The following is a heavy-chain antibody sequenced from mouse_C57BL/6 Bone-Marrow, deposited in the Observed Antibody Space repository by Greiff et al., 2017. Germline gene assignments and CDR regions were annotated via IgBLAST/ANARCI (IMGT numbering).Heavy chain of an antibody. V-gene: IGHV8-12*01. CDR2: IYWDDDK. D-gene: IGHD2-5*01. J-gene: IGHJ3*01. Sequence: QVTLKESGPGLLQSSQTLSLTCSFSGFSLSTSGMGVSWIRQPSGKGLEWLAHIYWDDDKRYNPSLKSRLTISKDTSRNQVFLKITSVDTADTATYYCARRAHYSNYGGFAYWGQGTLVTVSA. CDR3: ARRAHYSNYGGFAY. CDR1: GFSLSTSGMG.